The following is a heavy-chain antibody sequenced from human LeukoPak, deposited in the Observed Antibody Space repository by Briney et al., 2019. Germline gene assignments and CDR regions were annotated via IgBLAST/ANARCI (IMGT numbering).Heavy chain of an antibody. Sequence: GRSLRLSCAASGFTFSSYGMHWVRQAPGKGLEWVAVIWYDGSNKYYADPVKGRFNIPRENSKNTLYLQMNSLRAEDTAVYYCSRAVPYSSSSRVYFDYWGQGTLVTVSS. J-gene: IGHJ4*02. D-gene: IGHD6-6*01. V-gene: IGHV3-33*01. CDR2: IWYDGSNK. CDR3: SRAVPYSSSSRVYFDY. CDR1: GFTFSSYG.